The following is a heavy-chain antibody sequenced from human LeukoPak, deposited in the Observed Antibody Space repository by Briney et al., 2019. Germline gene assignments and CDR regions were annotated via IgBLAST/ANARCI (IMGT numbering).Heavy chain of an antibody. CDR1: GGSFSGYY. CDR3: ARLGSSGGSWFDP. CDR2: INHSGST. D-gene: IGHD2-15*01. Sequence: SETLSLTCAVYGGSFSGYYWSWIRQPPGKGLEWIGEINHSGSTNYNPSLKSRVTISVDTSKNQFSLKLNSVTAADTAVYYCARLGSSGGSWFDPWGQGTLVTVSS. V-gene: IGHV4-34*01. J-gene: IGHJ5*02.